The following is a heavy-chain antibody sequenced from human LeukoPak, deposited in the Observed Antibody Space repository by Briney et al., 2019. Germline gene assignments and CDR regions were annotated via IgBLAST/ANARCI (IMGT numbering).Heavy chain of an antibody. J-gene: IGHJ4*02. CDR3: SSGFYCGGYSGFDF. CDR2: ISGCSSTT. D-gene: IGHD1-26*01. Sequence: GGSLRLSCAASGFSFSDYNMNWVRQAPGHGLEWVACISGCSSTTHYADSALYLQMNSLRVEDTAVYYCSSGFYCGGYSGFDFFGQGAPVTVS. CDR1: GFSFSDYN. V-gene: IGHV3-48*01.